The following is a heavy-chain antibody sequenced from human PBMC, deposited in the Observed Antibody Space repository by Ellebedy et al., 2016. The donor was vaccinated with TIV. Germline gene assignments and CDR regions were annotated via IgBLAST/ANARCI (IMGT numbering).Heavy chain of an antibody. Sequence: GESLKISCAASGFTFSSYSMNWVRQAPGKGLEWVSSISSSSYIHYADSVKGRFTISRDNAKNSLYLQMNSLRAEDTAVYYCARDALNLYCSGGSCHRAIAEYFQHWGQGTLVTVSS. CDR3: ARDALNLYCSGGSCHRAIAEYFQH. D-gene: IGHD2-15*01. V-gene: IGHV3-21*01. CDR1: GFTFSSYS. J-gene: IGHJ1*01. CDR2: ISSSSYI.